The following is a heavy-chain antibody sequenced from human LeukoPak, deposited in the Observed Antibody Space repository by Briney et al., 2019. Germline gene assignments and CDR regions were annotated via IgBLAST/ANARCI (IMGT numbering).Heavy chain of an antibody. CDR3: AKVRWGSDNALDS. J-gene: IGHJ4*02. Sequence: GGSLRLSCAASGFTFSSYAMHWVRQAPGKGLEYVSAISSNGGGTYYADSVKGRITISRDNSMNTLYLQMNSLRAEDTAVYYCAKVRWGSDNALDSWGQGTLVTGSS. V-gene: IGHV3-64*02. D-gene: IGHD3-16*01. CDR2: ISSNGGGT. CDR1: GFTFSSYA.